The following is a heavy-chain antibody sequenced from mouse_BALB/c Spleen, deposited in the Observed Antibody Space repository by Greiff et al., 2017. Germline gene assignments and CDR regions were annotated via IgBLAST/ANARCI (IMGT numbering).Heavy chain of an antibody. CDR1: GFSLTGYG. CDR3: AMSYGYDRVWFAY. J-gene: IGHJ3*01. D-gene: IGHD2-2*01. CDR2: IWGDGST. Sequence: VKVVESGPGLVAPSQSLSITCTVSGFSLTGYGVNWVRQPPGKGLEWLGMIWGDGSTDYNSALKSRLSISKDNSKSQVFLKMNSLQTDDTARYYCAMSYGYDRVWFAYWGQGTLVTVSA. V-gene: IGHV2-6-7*01.